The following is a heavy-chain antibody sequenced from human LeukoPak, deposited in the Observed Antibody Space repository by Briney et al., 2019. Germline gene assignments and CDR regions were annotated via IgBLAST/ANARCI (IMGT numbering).Heavy chain of an antibody. V-gene: IGHV3-48*01. J-gene: IGHJ3*02. Sequence: GGSLRLSCAASGLTFSSYSMNWVRQAPGKGLEWVSYISSGSSTIYYADSVKGRFTISRDNAKNSLYLQMNSLRAEDTAVYYCARDNIPAVAFDIWGQGTMVTVSS. D-gene: IGHD2-2*01. CDR2: ISSGSSTI. CDR1: GLTFSSYS. CDR3: ARDNIPAVAFDI.